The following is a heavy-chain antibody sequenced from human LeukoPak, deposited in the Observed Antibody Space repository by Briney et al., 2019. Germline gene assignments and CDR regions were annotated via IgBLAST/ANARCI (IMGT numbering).Heavy chain of an antibody. D-gene: IGHD3-22*01. CDR1: GGSISSYY. CDR2: IYYTGST. J-gene: IGHJ5*02. Sequence: NPSETLSLTCTVSGGSISSYYWSWIRQPPGKGLEWIGYIYYTGSTNYNSSLKSRVTISVDTSKNQFSLEVSSVTAADTAVYYCARGPDASGYYSNWFDPWGQGNLVTVSS. V-gene: IGHV4-59*01. CDR3: ARGPDASGYYSNWFDP.